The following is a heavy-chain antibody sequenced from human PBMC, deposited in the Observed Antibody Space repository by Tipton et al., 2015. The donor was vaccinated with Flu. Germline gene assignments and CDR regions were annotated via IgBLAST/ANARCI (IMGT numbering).Heavy chain of an antibody. CDR2: ISWNSGSI. Sequence: SLRLSCAASGFTFDDYAMHWVRQASGKGLEWVSGISWNSGSIGYADSVKGRFTISRDNAKNSLYLQMNSLRAEDTALYYCAKGKEAGQGPYYFDYWGQGTLVTVSS. V-gene: IGHV3-9*01. CDR3: AKGKEAGQGPYYFDY. J-gene: IGHJ4*02. CDR1: GFTFDDYA.